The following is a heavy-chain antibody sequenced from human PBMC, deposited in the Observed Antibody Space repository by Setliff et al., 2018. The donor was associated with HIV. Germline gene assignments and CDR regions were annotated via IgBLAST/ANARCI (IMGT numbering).Heavy chain of an antibody. J-gene: IGHJ4*02. CDR1: GFSLSTSGVG. Sequence: GSGPTLVNPTQTLTLTCTFSGFSLSTSGVGVGWIRQPPGKALEWLALIYWNDDKRYSPSLKSRLTITKDTSKNQVALTMTNMDPVDTATYYCAHRPPYGDYFAYYFDYWGQGTLVTVSS. D-gene: IGHD4-17*01. CDR3: AHRPPYGDYFAYYFDY. V-gene: IGHV2-5*01. CDR2: IYWNDDK.